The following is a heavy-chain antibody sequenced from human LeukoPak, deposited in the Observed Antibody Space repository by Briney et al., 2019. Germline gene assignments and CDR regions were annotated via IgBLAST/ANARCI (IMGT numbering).Heavy chain of an antibody. J-gene: IGHJ6*02. V-gene: IGHV4-61*01. CDR3: ARVSVVYGMDV. Sequence: PSETLSLTCTVSGGSVSSGSYYWTWLRQPPGKGLDWIGYMFYTGSTNYNPSPKSRVTISLATSKKQFSLKLSSVTAADTAVYDCARVSVVYGMDVWGRGTTVTVSS. CDR2: MFYTGST. CDR1: GGSVSSGSYY.